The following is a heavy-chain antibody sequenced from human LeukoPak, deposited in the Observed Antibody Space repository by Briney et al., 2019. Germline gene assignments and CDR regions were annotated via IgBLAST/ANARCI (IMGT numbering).Heavy chain of an antibody. CDR2: FNPDSGGT. CDR1: GYTFTGYY. CDR3: ARQQLSQLYYFDY. Sequence: ASVKVSCKASGYTFTGYYMHWVRQAPGQGLEWMGWFNPDSGGTHYAQKFQGRVTMTRDTSISTAYMELNRLRSDDTAVYYCARQQLSQLYYFDYWGQGTLVTVSS. V-gene: IGHV1-2*02. D-gene: IGHD6-13*01. J-gene: IGHJ4*02.